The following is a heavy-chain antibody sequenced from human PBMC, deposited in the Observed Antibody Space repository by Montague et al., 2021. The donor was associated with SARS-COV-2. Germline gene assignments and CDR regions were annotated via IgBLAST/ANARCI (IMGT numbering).Heavy chain of an antibody. Sequence: SLRLYCAAAGITCSRNSKNWDRQDPGKVLGWISNISMNETRTHYADSVTGRFTSAQDNARNSLYLQMRRLTGGDTAVYYCARVASKQTAMAPDYRGQGTLVTVSS. CDR3: ARVASKQTAMAPDY. CDR1: GITCSRNS. D-gene: IGHD5-18*01. CDR2: ISMNETRT. J-gene: IGHJ4*02. V-gene: IGHV3-48*04.